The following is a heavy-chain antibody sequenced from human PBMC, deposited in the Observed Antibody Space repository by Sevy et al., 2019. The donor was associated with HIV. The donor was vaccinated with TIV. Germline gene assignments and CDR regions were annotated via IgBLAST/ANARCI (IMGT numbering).Heavy chain of an antibody. CDR1: GFTFSDYY. D-gene: IGHD5-12*01. CDR2: IWYDESNK. V-gene: IGHV3-33*08. J-gene: IGHJ6*02. Sequence: GGSLRLSCAASGFTFSDYYMSWIRQAPGKGLEWVAVIWYDESNKYHADSVKGRFTISRDNSKNTLYLQMNSLRAEDTAVYYCARGVATTYYYHYGMDVWGQGTTVTVSS. CDR3: ARGVATTYYYHYGMDV.